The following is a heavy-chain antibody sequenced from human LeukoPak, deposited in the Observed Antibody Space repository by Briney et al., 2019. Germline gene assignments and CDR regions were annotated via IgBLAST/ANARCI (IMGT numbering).Heavy chain of an antibody. V-gene: IGHV1-69*05. CDR1: GGTFSSYA. D-gene: IGHD3-10*01. Sequence: SVKVSCKASGGTFSSYAISWVRQAPGQGLEWMGGIIPIFGTANYAQKFQGRVTITTDESTGTAYMELSSLRSEDTAVYYCARDPAEQGVTWFDPWGQGTLVTVSS. CDR3: ARDPAEQGVTWFDP. CDR2: IIPIFGTA. J-gene: IGHJ5*02.